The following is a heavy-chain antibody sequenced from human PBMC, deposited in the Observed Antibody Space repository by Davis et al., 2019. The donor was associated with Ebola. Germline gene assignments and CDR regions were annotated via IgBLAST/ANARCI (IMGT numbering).Heavy chain of an antibody. J-gene: IGHJ5*02. CDR3: ARSIVGGKSGRWFDP. CDR1: GYSFSSYW. D-gene: IGHD4-23*01. CDR2: IYPGDSDT. Sequence: PGGSLRLSCKASGYSFSSYWLAWVRHTPGKGLEWMGIIYPGDSDTRYSPSFEGQVTISADTSITTAYLQWRSLKASATAMYYCARSIVGGKSGRWFDPWGQGTLVTVSS. V-gene: IGHV5-51*01.